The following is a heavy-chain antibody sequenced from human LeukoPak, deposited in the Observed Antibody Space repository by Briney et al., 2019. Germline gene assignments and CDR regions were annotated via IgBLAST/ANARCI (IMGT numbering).Heavy chain of an antibody. D-gene: IGHD3-10*01. CDR3: ARDISITMVRGVLNWFDP. Sequence: GASVKVSCKASGGTFTSYGISWVRQAPGQGLEWMGWISAYNGNTNYAQKLQGRVTMTTDTSTSTAYMELRSLRSDDTAVYYCARDISITMVRGVLNWFDPWGQGTLVTVSS. CDR1: GGTFTSYG. J-gene: IGHJ5*02. CDR2: ISAYNGNT. V-gene: IGHV1-18*01.